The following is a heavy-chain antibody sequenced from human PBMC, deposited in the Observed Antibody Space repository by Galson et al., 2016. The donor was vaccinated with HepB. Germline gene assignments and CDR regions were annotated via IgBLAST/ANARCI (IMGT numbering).Heavy chain of an antibody. CDR2: MLSDADNK. J-gene: IGHJ5*02. V-gene: IGHV3-33*01. CDR3: ARDLFLGGPVRDP. Sequence: SLRLSCAASGFIFSNFGFHWVRQAPGKGLEWVAVMLSDADNKYYAESVKGRFTISRDNSKNTLYHQMNSLRAEDTAVYYCARDLFLGGPVRDPWGQGTLVIVSS. CDR1: GFIFSNFG. D-gene: IGHD3-16*01.